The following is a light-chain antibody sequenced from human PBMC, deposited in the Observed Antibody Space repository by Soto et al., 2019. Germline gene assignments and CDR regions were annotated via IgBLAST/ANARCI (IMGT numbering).Light chain of an antibody. CDR1: NIGSKS. CDR3: QVSESSSDHYVV. J-gene: IGLJ2*01. Sequence: SYELTQPPSVSVAPGKTARITCGGNNIGSKSVHWYQQKPGQAPVLVIYYDSDRPSGIPERFSGSNSGNTSTLTVSRGEAGDEADYYCQVSESSSDHYVVFGGGTKLTVL. V-gene: IGLV3-21*01. CDR2: YDS.